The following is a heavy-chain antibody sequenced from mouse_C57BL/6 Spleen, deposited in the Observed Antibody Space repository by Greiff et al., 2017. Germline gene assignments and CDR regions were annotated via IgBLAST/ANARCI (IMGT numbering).Heavy chain of an antibody. CDR3: ARSLYDCYPDY. V-gene: IGHV1-82*01. CDR1: GYAFSSSW. Sequence: QVQLQQSGPELVKPGASVKISCKASGYAFSSSWLNWVKQRPGKGLEWIGRIYPGDGDTNYNGKFKGKATLTADKASSTASMHLSSLTSEDSAVYFCARSLYDCYPDYWGQGTTLTVSS. D-gene: IGHD2-3*01. CDR2: IYPGDGDT. J-gene: IGHJ2*01.